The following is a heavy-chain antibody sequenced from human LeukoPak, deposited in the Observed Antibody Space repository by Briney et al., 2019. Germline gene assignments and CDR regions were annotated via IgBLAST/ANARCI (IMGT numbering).Heavy chain of an antibody. CDR1: GFAVSSKY. V-gene: IGHV3-66*01. Sequence: GGSLRLSCAASGFAVSSKYMNWVRQAPGKGLEWVTVIYLDGRADYAASVKGRFTISSDNSKNTVYLQMNSLKDEDTAVYYCARDAETSLANWGQGTLVTVSP. D-gene: IGHD5-24*01. J-gene: IGHJ4*02. CDR3: ARDAETSLAN. CDR2: IYLDGRA.